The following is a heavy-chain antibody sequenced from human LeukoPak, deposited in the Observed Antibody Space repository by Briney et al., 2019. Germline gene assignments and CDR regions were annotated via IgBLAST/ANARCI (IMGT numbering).Heavy chain of an antibody. Sequence: ASVKVSCKVSGYTLTELSMHWVRQAPGHGLEWMGWINPNSGGTNYAQKFQGRVTMTRDTSISTAYMELSRLRSDDTAVYYCARSGSSSGWFDPWGQGTLVTVSS. CDR2: INPNSGGT. D-gene: IGHD6-25*01. CDR1: GYTLTELS. CDR3: ARSGSSSGWFDP. V-gene: IGHV1-2*02. J-gene: IGHJ5*02.